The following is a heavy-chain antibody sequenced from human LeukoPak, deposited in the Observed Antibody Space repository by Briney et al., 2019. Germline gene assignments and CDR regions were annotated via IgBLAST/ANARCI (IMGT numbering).Heavy chain of an antibody. V-gene: IGHV1-69*13. D-gene: IGHD6-13*01. CDR3: ARSPQGYSDAFDI. CDR1: GGTFTSYA. CDR2: IIPIFGTA. Sequence: ASGKVSCKAAGGTFTSYAISWVRQSPGQRLEWMGGIIPIFGTANYAHKFQGRVTITADESTSTAYMELSSLRSEDTAVYYCARSPQGYSDAFDIWGQGTMVTVSS. J-gene: IGHJ3*02.